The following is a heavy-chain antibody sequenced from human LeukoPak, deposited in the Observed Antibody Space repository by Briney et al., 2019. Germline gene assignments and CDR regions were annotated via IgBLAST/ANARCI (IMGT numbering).Heavy chain of an antibody. CDR1: GGSISSYY. D-gene: IGHD3-9*01. V-gene: IGHV4-59*01. J-gene: IGHJ3*02. CDR3: ARVESWYDILTGSRKSAFDI. Sequence: PSETLSLTCTVSGGSISSYYWSWIRQPPGKGLEWIGYIYYSGSTNYNPSLKSRVTISVDTSKNQFSLKLSSVTAADTAVYYCARVESWYDILTGSRKSAFDIWGQGTMVTVSS. CDR2: IYYSGST.